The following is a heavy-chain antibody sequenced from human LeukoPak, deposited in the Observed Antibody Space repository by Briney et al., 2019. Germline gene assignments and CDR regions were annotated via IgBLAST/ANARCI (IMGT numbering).Heavy chain of an antibody. CDR1: GFIPSSYG. CDR3: ARDPQRSYSGYEIDY. V-gene: IGHV3-30*03. J-gene: IGHJ4*02. Sequence: GGSLRLSCAASGFIPSSYGIHWVRQAPGKGLEWVAVISHDGTNKYYADSVKGRFTISRDNSKNTLFLQINSLRPEDTVVYYCARDPQRSYSGYEIDYWGQGTLVTVSS. D-gene: IGHD5-12*01. CDR2: ISHDGTNK.